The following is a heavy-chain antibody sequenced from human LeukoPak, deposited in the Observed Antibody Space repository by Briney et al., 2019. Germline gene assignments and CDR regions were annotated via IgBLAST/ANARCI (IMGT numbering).Heavy chain of an antibody. V-gene: IGHV1-2*02. D-gene: IGHD6-13*01. J-gene: IGHJ5*02. CDR3: ASTTGIAAAVINWFDP. CDR2: INPNSGGT. Sequence: ASVKVSCKASGYTFTGYYMHWVRQAPGQGLEWMGWINPNSGGTNYAQKFQGRVTMTRDTSISTAYMELDRLRSDDTAVYYCASTTGIAAAVINWFDPWGQGTLVTVSS. CDR1: GYTFTGYY.